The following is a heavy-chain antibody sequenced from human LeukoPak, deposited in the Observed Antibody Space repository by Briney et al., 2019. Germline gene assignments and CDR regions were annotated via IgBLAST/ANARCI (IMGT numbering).Heavy chain of an antibody. V-gene: IGHV3-23*01. J-gene: IGHJ5*02. Sequence: GGSLRLSCAASGFTFSSYATSWVRQAPGKGLEWVSAISGSGGSTYYADSVKGRFTISRDNSKNTLYLQMNSLRAEDTAVYYCAKDSEGIAVAGTFDPWGQGTLVTVSS. CDR1: GFTFSSYA. D-gene: IGHD6-19*01. CDR2: ISGSGGST. CDR3: AKDSEGIAVAGTFDP.